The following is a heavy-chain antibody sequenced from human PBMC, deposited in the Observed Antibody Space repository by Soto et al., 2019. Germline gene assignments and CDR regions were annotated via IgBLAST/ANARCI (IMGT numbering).Heavy chain of an antibody. CDR1: GFTFSSYE. J-gene: IGHJ4*02. CDR2: ISSSGSTI. D-gene: IGHD6-19*01. Sequence: PRLSCAASGFTFSSYEMNWVRQAPGKGLEWVSYISSSGSTIYYADSVKGRFTISRDNAKNSLYLQMNSLRAEDTAVYYCATAVAGTFYFDYWGQGTLVTVSS. CDR3: ATAVAGTFYFDY. V-gene: IGHV3-48*03.